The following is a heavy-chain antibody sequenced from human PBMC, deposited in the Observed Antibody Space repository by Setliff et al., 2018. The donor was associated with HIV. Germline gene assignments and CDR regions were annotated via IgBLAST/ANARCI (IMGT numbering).Heavy chain of an antibody. CDR3: AKGGGLSFRYHDWFVKI. CDR2: IYPSDSDT. D-gene: IGHD3-9*01. Sequence: GESLKISCKDSGDKYNNYWLGWVRQMPGEGLEWIGVIYPSDSDTRYSPSLKGQVTISADESINTAYLQWSGLRASDTAMYYCAKGGGLSFRYHDWFVKIWGQGTLVTVS. CDR1: GDKYNNYW. V-gene: IGHV5-51*01. J-gene: IGHJ3*02.